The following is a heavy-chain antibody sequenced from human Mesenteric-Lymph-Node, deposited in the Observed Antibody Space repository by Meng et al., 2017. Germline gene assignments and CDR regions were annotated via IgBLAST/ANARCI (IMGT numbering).Heavy chain of an antibody. V-gene: IGHV4-4*02. CDR1: GGSISSNVW. J-gene: IGHJ4*02. CDR2: VYHSGSP. CDR3: ASRLVGLRTYYFDN. D-gene: IGHD3-9*01. Sequence: QVQLRESGPGLVNPSQTLSLTCTVSGGSISSNVWWSWVRRTPAKGLEWIGEVYHSGSPNYNPSLMSRVTISVDKSKNHFSLNVNSVTAADTAVYYCASRLVGLRTYYFDNWGQGTLVTVSS.